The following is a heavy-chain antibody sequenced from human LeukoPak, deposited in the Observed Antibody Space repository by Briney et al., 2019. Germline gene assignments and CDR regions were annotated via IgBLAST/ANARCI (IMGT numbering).Heavy chain of an antibody. D-gene: IGHD4-17*01. V-gene: IGHV3-21*01. CDR3: ARDDGYGDSS. J-gene: IGHJ5*02. CDR1: GFTFSRSS. CDR2: ISSTSSYI. Sequence: GGSLRLSCAASGFTFSRSSMNWVRQAPGEGLEWVSFISSTSSYIYYADSVKGRFTISRDNAKKSLYLQMNSLRAEDTAVYYCARDDGYGDSSWGQGTLVTVSS.